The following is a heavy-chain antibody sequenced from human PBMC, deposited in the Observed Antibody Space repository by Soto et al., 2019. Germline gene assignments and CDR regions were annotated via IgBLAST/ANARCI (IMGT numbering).Heavy chain of an antibody. CDR1: EFTFRTYS. D-gene: IGHD2-15*01. CDR3: ARVADDLYCCGGSCRPPYDF. J-gene: IGHJ4*02. CDR2: ISADGGGT. Sequence: GGSLRLSCAASEFTFRTYSMNWVRQAPGRGLEWVSGISADGGGTFYADSVKGRFTVSRDNSNNTLYLQMSYLRAEDTAIYYCARVADDLYCCGGSCRPPYDFCGQGTLVTGSS. V-gene: IGHV3-23*01.